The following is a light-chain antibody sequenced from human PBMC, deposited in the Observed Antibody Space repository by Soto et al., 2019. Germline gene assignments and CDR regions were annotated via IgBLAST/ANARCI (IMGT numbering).Light chain of an antibody. CDR2: AAS. Sequence: DIQMTQAPSSLSASVGDRVTITCRASQSISSYLNWYQQKPGKAPKLLIYAASSLQSGVPSRFSGSGSGTDFTLTISSQQPVDFATYYCQQSYSTPLFTFCPGTKVDIK. CDR3: QQSYSTPLFT. CDR1: QSISSY. V-gene: IGKV1-39*01. J-gene: IGKJ3*01.